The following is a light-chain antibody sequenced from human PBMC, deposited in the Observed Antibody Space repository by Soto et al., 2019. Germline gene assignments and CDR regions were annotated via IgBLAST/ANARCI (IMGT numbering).Light chain of an antibody. CDR1: QSVGSIY. CDR2: GAS. V-gene: IGKV3D-20*02. J-gene: IGKJ5*01. Sequence: EIVLTQSPGTLSLSPGESATLSCRASQSVGSIYLAWYQQKPGQAPRLLIYGASSRATGIPDRFSGSGSGTDFTLTISSLEPEDFAVYYCQQRSNWPPSITFGQGTRLEI. CDR3: QQRSNWPPSIT.